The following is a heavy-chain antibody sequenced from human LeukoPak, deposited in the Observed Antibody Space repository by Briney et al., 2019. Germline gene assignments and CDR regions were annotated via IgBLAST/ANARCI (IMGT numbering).Heavy chain of an antibody. Sequence: PGGSLRLSCAASGFTFDDYAMHWVRQAPGKGLEWVSGISWNSGSIGYADSVKGRFTISRDNAKNSLYLQMNSLRAEDTALYYCAKGCGSRDCAEYFQHWGQGTLVTVSS. V-gene: IGHV3-9*01. CDR1: GFTFDDYA. CDR2: ISWNSGSI. J-gene: IGHJ1*01. CDR3: AKGCGSRDCAEYFQH. D-gene: IGHD3-16*01.